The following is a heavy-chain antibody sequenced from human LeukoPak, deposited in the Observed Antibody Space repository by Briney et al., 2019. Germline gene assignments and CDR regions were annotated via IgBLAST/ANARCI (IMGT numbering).Heavy chain of an antibody. CDR3: ARGCLNSDGLFWFDP. J-gene: IGHJ5*02. D-gene: IGHD1-7*01. Sequence: PGRSLRLSCAALGFTFRSYGMHWVRQAPGKGLEWVALIWYDGSNENYADCVKGRFTISRENANNSLYVQMNSLRAEDTAVYYCARGCLNSDGLFWFDPWGQGTLVTVSS. CDR2: IWYDGSNE. V-gene: IGHV3-33*01. CDR1: GFTFRSYG.